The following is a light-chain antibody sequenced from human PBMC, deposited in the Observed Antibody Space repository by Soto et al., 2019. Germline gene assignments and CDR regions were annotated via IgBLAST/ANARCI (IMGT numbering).Light chain of an antibody. V-gene: IGKV1-5*01. CDR2: DAS. J-gene: IGKJ5*01. CDR3: QQADTFPIT. CDR1: QSVSIW. Sequence: DVQMTQSPSTLSASVGDTVTITCRASQSVSIWLAWYQKKPGKAPQVLIWDASTLQSGVPSRFSGSGFGTDFTLTINSLPPEPSAIYYCQQADTFPITFGQGTRLEIK.